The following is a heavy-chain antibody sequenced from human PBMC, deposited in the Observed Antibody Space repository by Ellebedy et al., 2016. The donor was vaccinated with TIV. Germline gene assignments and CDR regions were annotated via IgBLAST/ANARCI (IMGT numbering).Heavy chain of an antibody. CDR3: ARETEVRGVIIYYYYGMDV. CDR2: ISSSSSYI. V-gene: IGHV3-21*01. J-gene: IGHJ6*02. Sequence: GGSLRLXCVASGFTFSSYSMNWVRQAPGKGLEWVSSISSSSSYIYYADSVKGRFTISRDNAKNSLYLQMNSLRAEDTAVYYCARETEVRGVIIYYYYGMDVWGQGTTVTVSS. CDR1: GFTFSSYS. D-gene: IGHD3-10*01.